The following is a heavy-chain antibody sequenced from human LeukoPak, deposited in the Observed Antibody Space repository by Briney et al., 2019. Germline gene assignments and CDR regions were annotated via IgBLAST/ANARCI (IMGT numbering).Heavy chain of an antibody. Sequence: PGGSLRLSCAASGFTFSSYAMSWVRQAPGKGLEWVSAISGSGGSTYYADSVKGRFTSSRDNSKKTLYVQMNNLRAEDTAVYYCAKGVEVYSSGYHDAFDIWGQGTMVTVSS. CDR2: ISGSGGST. V-gene: IGHV3-23*01. D-gene: IGHD6-19*01. J-gene: IGHJ3*02. CDR1: GFTFSSYA. CDR3: AKGVEVYSSGYHDAFDI.